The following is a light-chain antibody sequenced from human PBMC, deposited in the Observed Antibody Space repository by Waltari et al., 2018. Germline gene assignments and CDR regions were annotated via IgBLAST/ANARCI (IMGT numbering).Light chain of an antibody. CDR3: CSYAGSYTVV. V-gene: IGLV2-11*01. J-gene: IGLJ3*02. Sequence: QSALTQPRSVSGSPGQSVTISCTGTSSDGGGYDYVSWYQQHPGKAPKLMIYDVSKRPSGVPDRFSGSKSGNTASLTISGLQAEDEADYYCCSYAGSYTVVLGGGTKLTVL. CDR1: SSDGGGYDY. CDR2: DVS.